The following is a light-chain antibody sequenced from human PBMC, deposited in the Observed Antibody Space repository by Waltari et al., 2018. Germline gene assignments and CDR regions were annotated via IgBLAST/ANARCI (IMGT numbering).Light chain of an antibody. CDR3: LQSSHTPQT. V-gene: IGKV2-28*01. J-gene: IGKJ4*01. Sequence: NPLESNGNKYLEWYLQKPGQSPQLLFFLGTNRASGVPDMFSGSGSGTDFTLKITRVDAEDVAFYYCLQSSHTPQTFGGGTKVEIK. CDR2: LGT. CDR1: NPLESNGNKY.